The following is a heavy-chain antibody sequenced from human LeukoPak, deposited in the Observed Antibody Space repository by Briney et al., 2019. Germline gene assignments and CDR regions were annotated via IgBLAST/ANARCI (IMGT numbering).Heavy chain of an antibody. D-gene: IGHD1-7*01. CDR2: LSGSGGST. J-gene: IGHJ4*02. CDR1: GFTFSSYA. Sequence: GGSLRLSCAASGFTFSSYAMNWVRQAPGKGLEWVSSLSGSGGSTYYGDSAKGRFTISRDNSKNTLYLQMNSLRAEDTAVYYCARESMSGTFFDYWGQGTLVTVSS. CDR3: ARESMSGTFFDY. V-gene: IGHV3-23*01.